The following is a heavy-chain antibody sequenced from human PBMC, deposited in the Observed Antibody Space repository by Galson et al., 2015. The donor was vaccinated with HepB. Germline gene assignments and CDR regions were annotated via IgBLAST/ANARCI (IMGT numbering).Heavy chain of an antibody. J-gene: IGHJ4*02. CDR3: ARDYWVPDYGDSPYYFDF. V-gene: IGHV1-3*01. CDR1: GYTFTSYT. CDR2: IYPVNSNT. D-gene: IGHD4-17*01. Sequence: SVKVSCKASGYTFTSYTIHWVRQAPGQRLEWMGWIYPVNSNTKYSQKFQGRVTITRDTSASTAYMELSSLRSEDTAVYYCARDYWVPDYGDSPYYFDFWGRGTLITVSS.